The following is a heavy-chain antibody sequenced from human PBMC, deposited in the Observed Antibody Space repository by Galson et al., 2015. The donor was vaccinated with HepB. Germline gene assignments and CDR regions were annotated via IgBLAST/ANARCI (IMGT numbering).Heavy chain of an antibody. CDR2: TSFDGTNK. J-gene: IGHJ6*02. Sequence: SLRLSCAASGFTFSRYAMHWVRQAPGKGLEWVAATSFDGTNKYYAGSVKGRFTLSRDNSKNTLYLQMNGLRADDTAVYYWVRSNSYGDRLPPYFYYYGMDVWGQGTTVTVSS. CDR3: VRSNSYGDRLPPYFYYYGMDV. D-gene: IGHD4-17*01. V-gene: IGHV3-30-3*01. CDR1: GFTFSRYA.